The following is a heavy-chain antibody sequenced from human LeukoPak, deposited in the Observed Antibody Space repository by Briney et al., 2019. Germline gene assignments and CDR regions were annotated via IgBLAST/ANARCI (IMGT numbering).Heavy chain of an antibody. V-gene: IGHV3-23*01. CDR3: ARAKTVGQWLVREVFDY. Sequence: GGSLRLSCAVSGFAFGSEAMSWVRQSPARGLEWVASISPGGGTTYYADYVKGRFTISRDNSNNSLFVQMNSLRAEDTAVYYCARAKTVGQWLVREVFDYWGQGTLVTVSS. J-gene: IGHJ4*02. CDR2: ISPGGGTT. D-gene: IGHD6-19*01. CDR1: GFAFGSEA.